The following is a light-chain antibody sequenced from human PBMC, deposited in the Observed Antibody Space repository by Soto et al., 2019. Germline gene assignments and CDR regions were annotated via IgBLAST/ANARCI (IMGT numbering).Light chain of an antibody. CDR1: QSVKSRY. J-gene: IGKJ3*01. V-gene: IGKV3-20*01. Sequence: IVLTQSPGTLSLSPGERATLSCRTSQSVKSRYLAWYQQRPGQAPRLLIYGASTRPTGIADRFSGSGSGTDFTLTISSLEPEDFAVYYCQKYGSSPPFSFGPGTKVDVK. CDR3: QKYGSSPPFS. CDR2: GAS.